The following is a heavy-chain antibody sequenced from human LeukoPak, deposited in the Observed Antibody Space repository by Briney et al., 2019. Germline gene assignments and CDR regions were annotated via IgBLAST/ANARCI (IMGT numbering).Heavy chain of an antibody. D-gene: IGHD6-13*01. J-gene: IGHJ4*02. V-gene: IGHV3-30*18. CDR1: GFTFRTYG. CDR2: ISDDGSNT. CDR3: AKDLTFSNSWTLDH. Sequence: GGSLRLSCAASGFTFRTYGMHWVRQAPGKGLEWVAIISDDGSNTHYADFVKGRFTISRDNSKNTLYLQMNSLRAEDTAVYYCAKDLTFSNSWTLDHWGQGTLVTVSS.